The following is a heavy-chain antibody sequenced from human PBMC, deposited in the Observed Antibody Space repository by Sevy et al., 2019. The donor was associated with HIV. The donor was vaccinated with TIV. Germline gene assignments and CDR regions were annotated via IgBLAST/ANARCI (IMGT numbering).Heavy chain of an antibody. Sequence: GGSLRLSCAASGFTFSNAWMSWVRQAPGKGLEWVGRIKSKTDGGTTDYAAPVKGRFTISRDDSKNTLYLQMNSLKTEDTAVYYCTTASIIAAAGNYYYGMDVWGQGTTVTVSS. CDR3: TTASIIAAAGNYYYGMDV. J-gene: IGHJ6*02. CDR2: IKSKTDGGTT. CDR1: GFTFSNAW. V-gene: IGHV3-15*01. D-gene: IGHD6-13*01.